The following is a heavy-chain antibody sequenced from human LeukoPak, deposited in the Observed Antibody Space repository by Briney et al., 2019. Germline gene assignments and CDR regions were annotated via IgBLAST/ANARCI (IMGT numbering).Heavy chain of an antibody. CDR1: GLTVSTNY. J-gene: IGHJ6*03. D-gene: IGHD2-2*01. CDR3: ATSTLGWYQRIGDYYYYYMDV. V-gene: IGHV3-53*01. Sequence: PGGSLRLSCAVSGLTVSTNYMNWVRQAPGKGLEWVSVVYSGGITNYADSVKGRFTISRDISNNTVYLQMNSLRAEDTAVYYCATSTLGWYQRIGDYYYYYMDVWGKGTTVTVSS. CDR2: VYSGGIT.